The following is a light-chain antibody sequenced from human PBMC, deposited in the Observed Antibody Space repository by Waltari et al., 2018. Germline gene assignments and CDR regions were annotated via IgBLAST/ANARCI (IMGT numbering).Light chain of an antibody. Sequence: QSVVTQPPSASETPGQRVTISCSGSGSNVGRNYVTWDQQVLGTAPKVVIYRNDRRPSGVPDRVSGAKSGTSASLAISGLRSEDEADYYCAVWDDRVSGWVFGGGTKLTVL. J-gene: IGLJ3*02. CDR1: GSNVGRNY. CDR3: AVWDDRVSGWV. V-gene: IGLV1-47*01. CDR2: RND.